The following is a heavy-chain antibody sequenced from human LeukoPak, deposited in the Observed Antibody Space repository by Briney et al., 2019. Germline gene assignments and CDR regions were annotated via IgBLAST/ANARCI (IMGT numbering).Heavy chain of an antibody. Sequence: PSETLSLTCAVYGGSFSGYYWSWIRQPPGKGLEWIGVINHSGSTNYNPSLKSRVTISVDTSKNQFSLKLSSVTAADTAVYYCARGDVVVPAALGSIRYYYYGMDVWGQGTTVTVSS. J-gene: IGHJ6*02. CDR3: ARGDVVVPAALGSIRYYYYGMDV. CDR1: GGSFSGYY. V-gene: IGHV4-34*01. CDR2: INHSGST. D-gene: IGHD2-2*01.